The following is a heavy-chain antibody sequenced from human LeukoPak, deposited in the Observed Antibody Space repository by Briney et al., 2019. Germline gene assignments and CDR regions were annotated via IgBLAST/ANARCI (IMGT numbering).Heavy chain of an antibody. J-gene: IGHJ4*02. V-gene: IGHV3-33*08. D-gene: IGHD3-22*01. CDR1: GFTFDDYA. Sequence: GRSLRLSCAASGFTFDDYAMHWVRQPPGKGLEWVAVISFDKTTKDYGDSVRGRFTISRDNSENKVYLQMNNVRVDDTAVYYCVRDVQGREETVVGDYWGQGTRVTVSS. CDR2: ISFDKTTK. CDR3: VRDVQGREETVVGDY.